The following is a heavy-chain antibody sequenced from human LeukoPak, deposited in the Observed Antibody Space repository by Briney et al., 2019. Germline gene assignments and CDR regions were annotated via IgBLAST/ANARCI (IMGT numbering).Heavy chain of an antibody. Sequence: SETLSLTCTVSAGSISSYYWSCIRQPAGKGLQWIGRIYTSGSTHYNPSLKSRVTMSVDTSKNQFSLKLSSVTAVDTAVYYCARDIAAAGYGMDVWRQGTTLTVS. CDR1: AGSISSYY. J-gene: IGHJ6*02. D-gene: IGHD6-13*01. V-gene: IGHV4-4*07. CDR3: ARDIAAAGYGMDV. CDR2: IYTSGST.